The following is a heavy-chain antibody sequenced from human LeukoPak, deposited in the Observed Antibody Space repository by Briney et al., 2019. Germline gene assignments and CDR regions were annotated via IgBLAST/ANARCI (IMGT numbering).Heavy chain of an antibody. D-gene: IGHD1-26*01. CDR2: INPNSGGT. CDR1: GYTFTGYY. CDR3: ARMAPRGELLFDY. J-gene: IGHJ4*02. V-gene: IGHV1-2*02. Sequence: ASVKVSCKASGYTFTGYYMHWVRQAPGQGLEWMGWINPNSGGTNYAQKFQGRVTMTRDTSISTAYMELSRLRSDDTAVYYCARMAPRGELLFDYWGQGTLVTVSS.